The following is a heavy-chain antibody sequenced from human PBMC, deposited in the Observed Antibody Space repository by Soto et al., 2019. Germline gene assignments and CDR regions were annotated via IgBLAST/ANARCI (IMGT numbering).Heavy chain of an antibody. V-gene: IGHV3-15*07. CDR2: IKPKSEGETA. J-gene: IGHJ4*02. CDR1: RFNFSAAW. CDR3: ATVTDSSGPT. Sequence: EMHLVQSGGGLVKPGGSLRLSCVASRFNFSAAWLNWIRQAPGKGLEWVGRIKPKSEGETADDTAPVRGKFTISRDDSRNTMHLQIDRLKTVHTAVYYSATVTDSSGPTWRLGVLVTVSS. D-gene: IGHD6-19*01.